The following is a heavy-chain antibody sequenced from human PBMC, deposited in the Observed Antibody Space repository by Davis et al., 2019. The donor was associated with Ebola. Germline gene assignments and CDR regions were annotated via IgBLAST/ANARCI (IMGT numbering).Heavy chain of an antibody. Sequence: GESLKISCQGSGYIFPDFWVAWVRQMPGKGLEWMAIIYPGDSETIYSPSFQGQVTVSADTSIRTTYLHWGSLEASHTAIYYCARLSLRASPFDSWGQGTLVTVSS. CDR1: GYIFPDFW. V-gene: IGHV5-51*01. CDR3: ARLSLRASPFDS. CDR2: IYPGDSET. J-gene: IGHJ5*01.